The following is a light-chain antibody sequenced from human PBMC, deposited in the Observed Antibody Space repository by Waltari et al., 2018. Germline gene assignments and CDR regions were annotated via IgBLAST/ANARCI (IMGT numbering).Light chain of an antibody. CDR2: AAS. V-gene: IGKV3-20*01. CDR3: QNHERLPAT. Sequence: EVVLTQSPGTLSLSPGGRATLSCRASRRVSRYLAWYQQRPGQAPRLLIYAASTRATGVPDRVSGSWFGTDFSLTISRLEPEDFAVYYCQNHERLPATFGQGTKVEIK. J-gene: IGKJ1*01. CDR1: RRVSRY.